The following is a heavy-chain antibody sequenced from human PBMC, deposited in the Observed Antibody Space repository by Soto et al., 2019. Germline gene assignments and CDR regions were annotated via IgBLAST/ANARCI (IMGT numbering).Heavy chain of an antibody. CDR1: GFRISDHY. CDR2: ISSTGGTV. D-gene: IGHD2-15*01. J-gene: IGHJ3*01. CDR3: ARDRAVVGGDAYDL. V-gene: IGHV3-11*01. Sequence: PGGSLRLSCAASGFRISDHYMSWIRQAPGKGLQWVSFISSTGGTVQYGDPVKGRFTVSRDNAQNSLYLQITNLRAEDTAVYFCARDRAVVGGDAYDLWGQGTMVTVSS.